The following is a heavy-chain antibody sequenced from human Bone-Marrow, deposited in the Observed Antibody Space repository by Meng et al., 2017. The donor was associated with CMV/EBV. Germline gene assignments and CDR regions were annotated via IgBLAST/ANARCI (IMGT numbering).Heavy chain of an antibody. D-gene: IGHD3-16*01. Sequence: GESLKISCAASGFTFSSYAMSWVRQAPGKGLEWVSAISGSGGSTYYADSVKGRFTISRDHSKITVYLHMNGLRAEDGAVYYWAKDPVGGSYKIWGGYYFDYWGQGTLVTVSS. J-gene: IGHJ4*02. CDR1: GFTFSSYA. V-gene: IGHV3-23*01. CDR3: AKDPVGGSYKIWGGYYFDY. CDR2: ISGSGGST.